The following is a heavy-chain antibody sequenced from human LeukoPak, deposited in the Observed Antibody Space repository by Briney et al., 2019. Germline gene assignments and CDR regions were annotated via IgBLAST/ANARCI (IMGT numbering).Heavy chain of an antibody. CDR3: ANLVSYDSSGYGPDFDY. J-gene: IGHJ4*02. V-gene: IGHV3-23*01. CDR1: GFTFSSYA. CDR2: ISGSGGST. Sequence: GGSLGLSCAASGFTFSSYAMSWVRQAPGKGLEWVSAISGSGGSTYYADSVKGRFTISRDNSKNTLYLQMNSLRAEDTAVYYCANLVSYDSSGYGPDFDYWGQGTLVTVSS. D-gene: IGHD3-22*01.